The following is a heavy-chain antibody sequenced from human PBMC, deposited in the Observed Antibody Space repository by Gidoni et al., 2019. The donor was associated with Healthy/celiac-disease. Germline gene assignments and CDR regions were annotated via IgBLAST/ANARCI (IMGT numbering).Heavy chain of an antibody. V-gene: IGHV4-38-2*02. Sequence: QVQLQESGPGLVKPSETLSLTCTVPGYSISSGYFWGWLRQPPGKGLGWIGNNYHSGSTYYNPSLKSRVTISIDTSKNQFSLKLSSATAADTAVYFCARYSSANWYFDLWGRGTPGHCLL. D-gene: IGHD6-19*01. CDR2: NYHSGST. CDR1: GYSISSGYF. J-gene: IGHJ2*01. CDR3: ARYSSANWYFDL.